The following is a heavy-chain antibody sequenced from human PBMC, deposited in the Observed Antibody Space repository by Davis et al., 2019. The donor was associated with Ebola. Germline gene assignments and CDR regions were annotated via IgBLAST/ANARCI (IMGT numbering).Heavy chain of an antibody. J-gene: IGHJ5*02. V-gene: IGHV4-39*01. CDR1: GGSFSGYY. CDR2: IYYSGST. D-gene: IGHD2-15*01. CDR3: ARPMWERYCSGGSCYGNWFDP. Sequence: MPSETLSLTCAVYGGSFSGYYWGWIRQPPGKGLEWLGSIYYSGSTYYNPSLKSRVTISVDTSKNQFSLKLSSVTAADTAVYYCARPMWERYCSGGSCYGNWFDPWGQGTLVTVSS.